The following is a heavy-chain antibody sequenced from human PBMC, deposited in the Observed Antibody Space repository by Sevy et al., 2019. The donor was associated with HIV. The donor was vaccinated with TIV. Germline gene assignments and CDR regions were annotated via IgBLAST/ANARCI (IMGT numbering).Heavy chain of an antibody. CDR1: GYSISSGYY. D-gene: IGHD3-22*01. CDR3: ARTLRGDFDSSASAFDI. J-gene: IGHJ3*02. V-gene: IGHV4-38-2*01. Sequence: SETLSLTCDVSGYSISSGYYGGWIRQPPGKGLEWIGSIYHSGSTYYNPSLKRRVTISVDTSKNQCSLKLRSVTAADTAVYYCARTLRGDFDSSASAFDIWGQGTMVTVSS. CDR2: IYHSGST.